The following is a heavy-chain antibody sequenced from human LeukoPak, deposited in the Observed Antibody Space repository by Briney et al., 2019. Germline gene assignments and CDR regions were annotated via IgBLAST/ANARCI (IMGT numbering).Heavy chain of an antibody. J-gene: IGHJ3*02. D-gene: IGHD2-2*01. CDR2: IYYSGST. CDR1: GGSLSSYY. Sequence: SGTLSLTCTVSGGSLSSYYWSWIRQPPGKGLEWIGYIYYSGSTNYNPSLKSRVTISVDTSKNQFSLKLSSVTAADTAVYYCARALVSGVPAASRNAFDIWGQGTMVTVSS. V-gene: IGHV4-59*08. CDR3: ARALVSGVPAASRNAFDI.